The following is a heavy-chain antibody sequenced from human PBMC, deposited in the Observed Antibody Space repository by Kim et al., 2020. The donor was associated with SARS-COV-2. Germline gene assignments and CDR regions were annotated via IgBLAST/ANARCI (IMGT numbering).Heavy chain of an antibody. J-gene: IGHJ6*02. D-gene: IGHD5-18*01. V-gene: IGHV3-49*04. Sequence: GGSLRLSCAASGFTFGGYAMSWVRQAPGKGLEWVGFIRSNAYGGTTEYAASVKGRFTISRDYSKSIAYLQMNSLKTEDAAVYYCTRERALPSGYSYGWASYYYDGREVWGRGTTVTVSS. CDR3: TRERALPSGYSYGWASYYYDGREV. CDR2: IRSNAYGGTT. CDR1: GFTFGGYA.